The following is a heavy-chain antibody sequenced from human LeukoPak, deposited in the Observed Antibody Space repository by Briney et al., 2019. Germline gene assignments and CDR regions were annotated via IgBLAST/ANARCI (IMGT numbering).Heavy chain of an antibody. D-gene: IGHD2-21*01. Sequence: SETLSLTCAVYGGSFRGYYWSWIRQPPGKGLEWIGEINHSGSTNYNPSLKSRVTISVDTSKNQFSLKLSSVTAADTAVYYCARVRIRVHWFDPWGQGTLVTVSS. J-gene: IGHJ5*02. CDR2: INHSGST. CDR3: ARVRIRVHWFDP. CDR1: GGSFRGYY. V-gene: IGHV4-34*01.